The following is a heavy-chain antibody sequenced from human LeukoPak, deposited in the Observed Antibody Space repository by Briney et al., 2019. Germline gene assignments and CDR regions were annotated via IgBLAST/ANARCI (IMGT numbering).Heavy chain of an antibody. CDR1: GFTFSSYA. J-gene: IGHJ6*02. Sequence: TGGSLRLSCAASGFTFSSYAMSWVRQAPGKGLEWVSAISGSGGSTYYADSVKGRFTISRDNSKNTLYLQMNSLRAEDTAVYYCAKWGGYCSSTSCYEDYYYGMDVWGQGTTVTVSS. CDR3: AKWGGYCSSTSCYEDYYYGMDV. V-gene: IGHV3-23*01. CDR2: ISGSGGST. D-gene: IGHD2-2*01.